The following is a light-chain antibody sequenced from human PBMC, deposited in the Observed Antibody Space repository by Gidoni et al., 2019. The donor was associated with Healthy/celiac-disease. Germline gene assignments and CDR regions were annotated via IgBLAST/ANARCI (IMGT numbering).Light chain of an antibody. CDR1: QSVSSY. V-gene: IGKV3-11*01. CDR3: QQRSNWPT. CDR2: DAS. J-gene: IGKJ4*01. Sequence: VLTQSPATLSLSPGERATLSCRASQSVSSYLAWYQQKPGQAPRLLIYDASNRATGIPARFSGSGSGTDFTLTISSLEPEDFAVYYCQQRSNWPTFGGGTKVEIK.